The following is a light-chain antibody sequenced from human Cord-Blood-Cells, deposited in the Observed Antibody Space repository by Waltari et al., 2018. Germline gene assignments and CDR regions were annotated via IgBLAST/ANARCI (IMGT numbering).Light chain of an antibody. CDR1: QSVLYSSNNKNY. CDR2: WAS. Sequence: DIVMTQSPDSLAVSLGVRATINCKSSQSVLYSSNNKNYVAWYQQKPGQPPDLLIYWASTRESGVPDRFSGSGSGTDFTLTISSLQAEDMAVYYCQQYYSTPWTFGQGTKVEIK. CDR3: QQYYSTPWT. V-gene: IGKV4-1*01. J-gene: IGKJ1*01.